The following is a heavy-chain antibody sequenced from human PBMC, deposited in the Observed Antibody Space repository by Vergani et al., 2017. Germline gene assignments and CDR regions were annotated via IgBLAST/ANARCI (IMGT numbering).Heavy chain of an antibody. CDR3: ARNRPXTYQLLLLYNWFDP. CDR2: INHSGST. CDR1: GGSFSGYY. V-gene: IGHV4-34*01. J-gene: IGHJ5*02. Sequence: QVQLQQWGAGLLKPLETLSLTCAVYGGSFSGYYWSWIRQPPGKGLEWIGEINHSGSTNYNPSLKSRVTISVDTSKNQFSLKLSSVTAADTAVYYCARNRPXTYQLLLLYNWFDPWGQGTLVTVSS. D-gene: IGHD2-2*01.